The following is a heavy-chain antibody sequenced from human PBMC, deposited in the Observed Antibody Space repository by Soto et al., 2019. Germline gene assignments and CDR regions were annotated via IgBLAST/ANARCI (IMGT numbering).Heavy chain of an antibody. CDR2: INREGSGT. D-gene: IGHD6-19*01. CDR3: ARDADASGWYHYGMDV. J-gene: IGHJ6*02. V-gene: IGHV3-74*01. Sequence: GGSLRLSCAASGFTFSTYWMHWVRQAPGKGLEWVSHINREGSGTNYADSVRGRFIISRDNAKDSLYLQLNSLRAEDTAVYYCARDADASGWYHYGMDVWGQGTMVTVSS. CDR1: GFTFSTYW.